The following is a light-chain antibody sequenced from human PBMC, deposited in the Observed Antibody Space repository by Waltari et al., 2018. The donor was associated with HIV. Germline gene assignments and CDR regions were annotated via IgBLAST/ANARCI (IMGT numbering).Light chain of an antibody. CDR3: QQRSNWPPALT. CDR1: QSVSSY. CDR2: DAP. V-gene: IGKV3-11*01. Sequence: EIVLTPSPATLSLSAGERATRSGRASQSVSSYLAWYQQKPGQAPRLLIYDAPNRATGIPARCSGSGSGTDFTLTISSLEPEDFAVYYCQQRSNWPPALTFGGGTKVEIK. J-gene: IGKJ4*01.